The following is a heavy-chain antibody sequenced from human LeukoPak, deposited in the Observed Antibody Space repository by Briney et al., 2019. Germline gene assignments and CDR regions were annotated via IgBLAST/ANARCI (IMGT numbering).Heavy chain of an antibody. J-gene: IGHJ1*01. Sequence: SETLSLTCTVSGGSISSYYWSWIRQPAGKGLEWIGRIYTSGSTNYNPSLKSRVTMSVDTSKSQFSLKLSSVTAADTAVYYCASLRGYCSSTSCYEYFQHWGQGTLVTVSS. CDR3: ASLRGYCSSTSCYEYFQH. D-gene: IGHD2-2*01. CDR2: IYTSGST. V-gene: IGHV4-4*07. CDR1: GGSISSYY.